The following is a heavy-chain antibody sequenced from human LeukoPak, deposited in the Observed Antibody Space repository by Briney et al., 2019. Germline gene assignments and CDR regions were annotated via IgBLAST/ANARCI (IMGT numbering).Heavy chain of an antibody. J-gene: IGHJ4*02. CDR2: LSWNSGSI. CDR1: GFTFDDYA. Sequence: PGRSLRLSCAASGFTFDDYAMQWVRQAPGKGLEGVSGLSWNSGSIVYADSVKGRFTISKDNPKDSLYLQMKSPRAEDTALYYCAKPTRSRERPARGYYTPPDYWGQGTLVTASS. CDR3: AKPTRSRERPARGYYTPPDY. V-gene: IGHV3-9*01. D-gene: IGHD3-3*01.